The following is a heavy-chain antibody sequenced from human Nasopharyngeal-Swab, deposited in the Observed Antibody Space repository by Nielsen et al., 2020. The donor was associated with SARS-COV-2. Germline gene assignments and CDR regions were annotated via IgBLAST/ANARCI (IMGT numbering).Heavy chain of an antibody. Sequence: GGSLRLSCAASGFTFNNYDMFWVRQAPGKGLEWVAVISYDGSNKYYADSVKGRFTISRDNSKNTLYLQMNSLRAEDTAVYYCANSDFWSGYYKPHYYYYGMDVWGQGTTVTVSS. CDR2: ISYDGSNK. CDR3: ANSDFWSGYYKPHYYYYGMDV. V-gene: IGHV3-30*18. CDR1: GFTFNNYD. D-gene: IGHD3-3*01. J-gene: IGHJ6*02.